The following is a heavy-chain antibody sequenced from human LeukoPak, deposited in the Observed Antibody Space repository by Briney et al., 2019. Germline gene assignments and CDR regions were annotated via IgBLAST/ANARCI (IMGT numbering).Heavy chain of an antibody. D-gene: IGHD4/OR15-4a*01. V-gene: IGHV3-15*01. J-gene: IGHJ4*02. CDR2: IKSKIEGGTT. Sequence: PGGSLRLSCAASGSTFNHAWMNWVRQAPGKGLEWVGRIKSKIEGGTTDYAAPVKGRFTISRDDSKNTAFLQMTSLKTEDTAVYYCTTGLGANLALSYWGQGTLVTVSS. CDR1: GSTFNHAW. CDR3: TTGLGANLALSY.